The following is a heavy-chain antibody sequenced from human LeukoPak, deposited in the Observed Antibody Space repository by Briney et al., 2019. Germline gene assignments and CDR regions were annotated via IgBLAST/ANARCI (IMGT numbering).Heavy chain of an antibody. D-gene: IGHD1-26*01. CDR1: GFTFSSYG. J-gene: IGHJ4*02. CDR3: AKVGLVGALDY. Sequence: GGSPRLSCAASGFTFSSYGMHWVRQAPGKGLEWVAVISYDGSNKYYADSVKGRFTISRDNSKNTLYLQMNSLRAEDTAVYYCAKVGLVGALDYWGQGTLVTVSS. V-gene: IGHV3-30*18. CDR2: ISYDGSNK.